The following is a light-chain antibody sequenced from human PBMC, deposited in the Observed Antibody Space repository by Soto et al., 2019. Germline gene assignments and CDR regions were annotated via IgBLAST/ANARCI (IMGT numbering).Light chain of an antibody. CDR2: KAS. CDR1: QSISSW. V-gene: IGKV1-5*03. J-gene: IGKJ4*01. Sequence: DIQMTQSPSTLSASVGDRVTITCRASQSISSWLAWYQQKPGKAPKLLIYKASSLESGVPSRFSGSGSGTEITLTISSLQPDDFATYYCQQYNSYPLTFGGGTNVEIK. CDR3: QQYNSYPLT.